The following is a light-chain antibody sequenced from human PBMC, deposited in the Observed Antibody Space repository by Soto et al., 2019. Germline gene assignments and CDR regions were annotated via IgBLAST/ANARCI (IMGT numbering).Light chain of an antibody. V-gene: IGKV1-39*01. CDR2: AVS. CDR1: HRLNSY. CDR3: HQSYSAPLT. J-gene: IGKJ4*01. Sequence: DIQMTQSPSSLSASVGDRVTITCRASHRLNSYLNWYQQKPGRAPKLLIYAVSIVQSGVPSRFSAGGSGKEFPLTISSLQPEDVGSYFCHQSYSAPLTFGGGTKVE.